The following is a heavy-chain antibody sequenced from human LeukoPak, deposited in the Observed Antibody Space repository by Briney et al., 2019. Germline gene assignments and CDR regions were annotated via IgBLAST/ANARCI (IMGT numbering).Heavy chain of an antibody. J-gene: IGHJ4*02. CDR1: GFTFSSHG. CDR3: ARDGGCSGGSCYSAYFDY. CDR2: ISYDGTNK. V-gene: IGHV3-30*03. D-gene: IGHD2-15*01. Sequence: GGSLRLSCAASGFTFSSHGIHWVRQAPDKGLEWVAFISYDGTNKYYADSVKGRFTISRDNSKNTVYLQMNSLRAEDTAVYYCARDGGCSGGSCYSAYFDYWGQGTLVTVSS.